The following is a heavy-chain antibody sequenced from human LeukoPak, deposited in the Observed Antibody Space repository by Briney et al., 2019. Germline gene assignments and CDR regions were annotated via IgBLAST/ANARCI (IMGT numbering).Heavy chain of an antibody. J-gene: IGHJ5*02. Sequence: PGGSLRLSCAASGFTFSSYWMSWVRQAPGKGLEWVSYISSSSGTIYYADSVKGRFTISRDNAKNSLYLQMNSLRAEDTAVYYCAREDDYSGSYYINWFDPWGQGTLVTVSS. CDR1: GFTFSSYW. CDR3: AREDDYSGSYYINWFDP. D-gene: IGHD1-26*01. CDR2: ISSSSGTI. V-gene: IGHV3-48*01.